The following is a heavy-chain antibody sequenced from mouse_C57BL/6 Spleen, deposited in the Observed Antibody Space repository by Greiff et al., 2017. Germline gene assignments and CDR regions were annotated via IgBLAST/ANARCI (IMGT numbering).Heavy chain of an antibody. D-gene: IGHD2-3*01. Sequence: QVQLQQPGAELVMPGASVKLSCKASGYTFTSYWMHWVKQRPGQGLEWIGEIDPSDSYTNYNQKFKGKSTLTVDKSSSTAYMQLSSRTSEDSAVYYCARVGDGYYGFAYWGQGTLVTVSA. V-gene: IGHV1-69*01. CDR3: ARVGDGYYGFAY. CDR1: GYTFTSYW. CDR2: IDPSDSYT. J-gene: IGHJ3*01.